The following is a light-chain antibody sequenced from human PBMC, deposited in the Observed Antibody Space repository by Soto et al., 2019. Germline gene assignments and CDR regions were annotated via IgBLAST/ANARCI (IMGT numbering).Light chain of an antibody. V-gene: IGLV7-46*01. Sequence: QAVVTQEPSVTVSPGGTVTLTCGSSTGAVTSGHYPHWFQQKSGQAPRTLIYDTNNRHSWTPARFSGSLLGGKGALTLSDAQPEDEADYYCLLIYPGVGEVFGTGTKLTVL. CDR1: TGAVTSGHY. J-gene: IGLJ1*01. CDR2: DTN. CDR3: LLIYPGVGEV.